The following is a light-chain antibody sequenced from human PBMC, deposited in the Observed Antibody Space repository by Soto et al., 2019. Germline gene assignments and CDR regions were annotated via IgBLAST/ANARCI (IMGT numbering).Light chain of an antibody. V-gene: IGKV1-5*03. CDR2: KAS. CDR1: QSISSW. CDR3: QHYSSYSEA. J-gene: IGKJ1*01. Sequence: DIQITQSPSTLSASVGYRFTITGRASQSISSWLAWYQQKPGKAPKLLIYKASTLKSGVPSRFSGSGSGTEFTLTISSLQPDDFATYYCQHYSSYSEAFGQGTTVDI.